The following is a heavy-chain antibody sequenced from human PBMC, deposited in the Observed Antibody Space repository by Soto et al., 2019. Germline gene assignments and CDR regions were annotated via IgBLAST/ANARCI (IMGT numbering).Heavy chain of an antibody. CDR2: IYPADSET. Sequence: GESLKISCKGSGYSFFSHWIGWVRQMPGKGLEWVGIIYPADSETRYSPSFQGQVTISVDKSINTAYLQWSSLKASDTAMYYCARRPWLSGYYDYWGQGTLLTVSS. D-gene: IGHD3-22*01. CDR3: ARRPWLSGYYDY. J-gene: IGHJ4*02. V-gene: IGHV5-51*01. CDR1: GYSFFSHW.